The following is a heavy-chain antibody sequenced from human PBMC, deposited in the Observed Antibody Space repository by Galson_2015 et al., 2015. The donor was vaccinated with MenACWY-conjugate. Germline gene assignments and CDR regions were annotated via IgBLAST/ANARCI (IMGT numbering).Heavy chain of an antibody. CDR2: IYWDDDK. Sequence: PALVKPTQTLTLTCTFSGFSLSTSGVGVGWIRQPPGKALEWLALIYWDDDKRYSPSLRSRLTITKDTSKNHVVLTMTNIDSVDTATYYCSRTGASPGDYWGQGALVTVSS. V-gene: IGHV2-5*02. CDR3: SRTGASPGDY. J-gene: IGHJ4*02. CDR1: GFSLSTSGVG.